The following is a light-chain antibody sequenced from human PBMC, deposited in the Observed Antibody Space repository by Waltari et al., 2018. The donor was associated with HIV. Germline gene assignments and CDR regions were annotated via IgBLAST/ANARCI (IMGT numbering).Light chain of an antibody. CDR3: QQFKDYPYT. Sequence: AINLTQLPPSLSASVGDTVTITCRAHQDISNALAWYQQKPGKPPQLLIYDASTLVSGVPTRFRGGGSGTDFTLVITGLRAEDSATYYCQQFKDYPYTFGQGTSLEIK. J-gene: IGKJ2*01. CDR2: DAS. V-gene: IGKV1D-13*01. CDR1: QDISNA.